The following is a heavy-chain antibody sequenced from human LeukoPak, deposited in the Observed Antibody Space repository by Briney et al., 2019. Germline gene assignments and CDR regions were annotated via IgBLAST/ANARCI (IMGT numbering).Heavy chain of an antibody. CDR2: INTNTGSP. Sequence: GALGKFSCEACGYTLANYGVNWGRQAPGQGLEWMGWINTNTGSPMYVQGFTGRFVFSLDTSVSTAYLQISSLKAEDTAVYYCVRGQGDYYYGMDVWGQGTTVTVSS. V-gene: IGHV7-4-1*02. CDR1: GYTLANYG. J-gene: IGHJ6*02. CDR3: VRGQGDYYYGMDV.